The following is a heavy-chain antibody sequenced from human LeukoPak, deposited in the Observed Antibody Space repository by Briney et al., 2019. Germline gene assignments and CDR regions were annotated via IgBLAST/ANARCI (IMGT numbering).Heavy chain of an antibody. Sequence: SETLSLTCTISGGSVSDYYWSWIRQSPGKGLEWIGYIYHTGSTSYSPSLKSRVTISADTSQNQFSLKLYSVTAADTAVYYCATRKLGNDYWGQGTLVTVSS. CDR1: GGSVSDYY. D-gene: IGHD7-27*01. CDR3: ATRKLGNDY. V-gene: IGHV4-59*02. CDR2: IYHTGST. J-gene: IGHJ4*02.